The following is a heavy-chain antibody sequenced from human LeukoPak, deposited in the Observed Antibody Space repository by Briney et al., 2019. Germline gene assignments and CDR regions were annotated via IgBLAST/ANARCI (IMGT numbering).Heavy chain of an antibody. V-gene: IGHV4-4*09. Sequence: SETLSLTCTVSGGSISSYYWSWIRQPPGKGLEWIGYIYTSGSTNYNPSLKSRVTISVDTSKNQFSLYLSSVTAADTAVYYCARRDNSFDPWGPGTMVTVSS. CDR2: IYTSGST. J-gene: IGHJ5*02. CDR1: GGSISSYY. CDR3: ARRDNSFDP.